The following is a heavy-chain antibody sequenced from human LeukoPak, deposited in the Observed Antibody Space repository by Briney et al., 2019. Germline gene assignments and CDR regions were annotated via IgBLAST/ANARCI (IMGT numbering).Heavy chain of an antibody. CDR3: AKDSVRSRVGIGY. Sequence: QAGGSLRLSCAASGFTFSSYGMHWVRQAPGKGLEWVAFIRYDGSNKYYADSVKGRFTISRDNSKNTLYLQMNSLRAEDTAVYYCAKDSVRSRVGIGYWGQGTLVTVSS. J-gene: IGHJ4*02. D-gene: IGHD3-10*01. V-gene: IGHV3-30*02. CDR2: IRYDGSNK. CDR1: GFTFSSYG.